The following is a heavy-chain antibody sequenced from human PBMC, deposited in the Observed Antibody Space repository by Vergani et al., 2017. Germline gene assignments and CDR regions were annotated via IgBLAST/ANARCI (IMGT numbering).Heavy chain of an antibody. Sequence: EVQLVESGGGVVRPGGSLRLSCAASGFTFDDYGMSWVRQAPGKGLEWVSGINWNGGSTDYADSVQGRFTISRDNAKNSLYLQMNSLRAEDTAVYYCAMTYYDFWSGYFDAFDIWGQGTMVTVSS. CDR3: AMTYYDFWSGYFDAFDI. V-gene: IGHV3-20*04. D-gene: IGHD3-3*01. CDR1: GFTFDDYG. J-gene: IGHJ3*02. CDR2: INWNGGST.